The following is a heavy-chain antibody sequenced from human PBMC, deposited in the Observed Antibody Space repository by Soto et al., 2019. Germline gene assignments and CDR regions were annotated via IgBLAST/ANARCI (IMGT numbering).Heavy chain of an antibody. CDR2: INHSGST. V-gene: IGHV4-34*01. CDR3: ARGACSSTSCYLWWFDP. D-gene: IGHD2-2*01. Sequence: SETLSLTCAVYGGSFSGYYWSWIRQPPGKGLEGIGEINHSGSTNYNPYLKSPVTISVDTSKNQFSLKLSSVTAANTAVYYCARGACSSTSCYLWWFDPWGQGTLVTVSS. CDR1: GGSFSGYY. J-gene: IGHJ5*02.